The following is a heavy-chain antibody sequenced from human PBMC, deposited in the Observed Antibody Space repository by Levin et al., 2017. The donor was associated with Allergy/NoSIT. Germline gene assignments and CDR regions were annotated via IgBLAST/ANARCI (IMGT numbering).Heavy chain of an antibody. V-gene: IGHV4-61*01. D-gene: IGHD3-10*01. CDR1: GGSVSSGSYY. CDR2: IYYSGST. Sequence: SETLSLTCTVSGGSVSSGSYYWSWIRQPPGKGLEWIGYIYYSGSTNYNPSLKSRVTISVDTSKNQFSLKLSSVTAADTAVYYCARGPKGSYYNYWGQGTLVTVSS. J-gene: IGHJ4*02. CDR3: ARGPKGSYYNY.